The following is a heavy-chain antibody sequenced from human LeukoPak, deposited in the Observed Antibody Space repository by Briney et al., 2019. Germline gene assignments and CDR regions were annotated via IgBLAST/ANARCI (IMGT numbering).Heavy chain of an antibody. Sequence: GGSLRLSCAASGFTFSSYSMNWVRQAPGKGLEWVSYISSSSSTIYYADSVKGRFTISRDNSKNTLYLQMNSLRAEDTAVYYCARGGYSSGWYYYYGMDVWGQGTTVTVSS. D-gene: IGHD6-19*01. CDR1: GFTFSSYS. CDR3: ARGGYSSGWYYYYGMDV. CDR2: ISSSSSTI. J-gene: IGHJ6*02. V-gene: IGHV3-48*01.